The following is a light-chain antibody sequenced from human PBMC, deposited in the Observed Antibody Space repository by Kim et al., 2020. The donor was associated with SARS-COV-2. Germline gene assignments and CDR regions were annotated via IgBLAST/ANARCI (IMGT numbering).Light chain of an antibody. CDR2: RDI. J-gene: IGLJ2*01. Sequence: PVLVMYRDINRPSGIPERFSGSNSGNVATLTITTAQAGDEADYYCQVWDTTAVFGGGTKVTVL. CDR3: QVWDTTAV. V-gene: IGLV3-9*01.